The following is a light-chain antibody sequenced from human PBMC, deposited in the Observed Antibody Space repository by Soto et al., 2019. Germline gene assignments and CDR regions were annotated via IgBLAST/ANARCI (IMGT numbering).Light chain of an antibody. CDR1: SSNIGAGYD. V-gene: IGLV1-40*01. CDR3: QSYDSSLSGSVV. J-gene: IGLJ2*01. CDR2: GNS. Sequence: QSVLTQPPSVSGAPGQRVTISCTGSSSNIGAGYDVHWYQQLPGTAPKLLIYGNSNRPSWVPDRFSGSKSGTSASLAITGLQAEDEADYYSQSYDSSLSGSVVFGGGTKLTVL.